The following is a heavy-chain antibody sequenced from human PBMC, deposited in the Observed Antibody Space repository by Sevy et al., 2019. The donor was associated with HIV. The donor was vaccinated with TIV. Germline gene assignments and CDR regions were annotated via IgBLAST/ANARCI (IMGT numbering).Heavy chain of an antibody. V-gene: IGHV3-23*01. Sequence: GGSLRLSCAASGFTFSSYAMSWVRQAPGKGLEWVSAISGSGGSTYYADSVKGRFTISRDNSKNTLYLQMNSLRAENTAVYYCAKDLYSSSWYYFDYWGQGTLVTVSS. CDR2: ISGSGGST. CDR1: GFTFSSYA. CDR3: AKDLYSSSWYYFDY. D-gene: IGHD6-13*01. J-gene: IGHJ4*02.